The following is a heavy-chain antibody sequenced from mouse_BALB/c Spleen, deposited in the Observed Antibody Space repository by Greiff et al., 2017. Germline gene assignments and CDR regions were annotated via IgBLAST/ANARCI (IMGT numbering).Heavy chain of an antibody. V-gene: IGHV1-69*01. CDR3: ARLGTTVVGDY. D-gene: IGHD1-1*01. Sequence: QVHVKQPGAELVMPGASVKMSCTASGYTFTDYWMHWVKQRPGQGLEWFGAIVTSDSYTNYNQKFKGKATLAVDESYSTSYMQLSSLTSEDSAVYYCARLGTTVVGDYWGQGTTLTVSS. J-gene: IGHJ2*01. CDR2: IVTSDSYT. CDR1: GYTFTDYW.